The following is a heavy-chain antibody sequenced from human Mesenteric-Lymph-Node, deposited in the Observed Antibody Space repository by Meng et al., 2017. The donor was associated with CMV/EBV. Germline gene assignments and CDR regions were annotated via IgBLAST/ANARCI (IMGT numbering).Heavy chain of an antibody. CDR3: ARGHLHYTYGTSVYNWFDP. J-gene: IGHJ5*02. CDR1: GGPISSYY. V-gene: IGHV4-59*12. D-gene: IGHD5-18*01. Sequence: SEPLSLTCTVPGGPISSYYWSWIRQPPGKGLEWIGYIYYSGSTNYNPSLKSRVTISVDTSKNQFSLKLSSVTAADTAVYFCARGHLHYTYGTSVYNWFDPWGQGTLVTVSS. CDR2: IYYSGST.